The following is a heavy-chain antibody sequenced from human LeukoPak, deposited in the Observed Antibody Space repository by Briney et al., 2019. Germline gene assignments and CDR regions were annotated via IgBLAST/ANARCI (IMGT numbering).Heavy chain of an antibody. CDR3: ARDLYHCSSTSCYRRFDY. J-gene: IGHJ4*02. V-gene: IGHV3-7*01. Sequence: GGSLRLSCAASGFTFSSYWMSWVRQAPGKGLEWVANIKEDGSEKYYVDSVKGRFTISRDNAKNTLYLQMNSLRAEDTAVYYCARDLYHCSSTSCYRRFDYWGQGTLVTVSS. CDR1: GFTFSSYW. D-gene: IGHD2-2*01. CDR2: IKEDGSEK.